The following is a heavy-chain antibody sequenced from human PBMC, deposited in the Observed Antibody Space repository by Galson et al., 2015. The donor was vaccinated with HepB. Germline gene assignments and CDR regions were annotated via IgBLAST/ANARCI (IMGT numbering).Heavy chain of an antibody. D-gene: IGHD6-19*01. J-gene: IGHJ3*02. V-gene: IGHV3-9*01. Sequence: SLRLSCAASGFKFDDKAMHWVRQVPGKGLEWVSGISWRSGSIGYGASVKGRFTISRDNAKNSLYLQMNSLRAEDTALYYCVEGVRETVAGDAFDIWGQGPMVIVSS. CDR2: ISWRSGSI. CDR3: VEGVRETVAGDAFDI. CDR1: GFKFDDKA.